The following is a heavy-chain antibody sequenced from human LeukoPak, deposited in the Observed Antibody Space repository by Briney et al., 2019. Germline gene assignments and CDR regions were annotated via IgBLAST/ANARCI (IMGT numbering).Heavy chain of an antibody. J-gene: IGHJ4*02. D-gene: IGHD4-17*01. CDR3: ARHPGRISYGAFDY. Sequence: PSETLSLTCTVSGGSISSYYWSWIRQPPGKGLEWIGYIYYSGSTNYNPPLKSRVTISVDTSKNEFSLKLSSVTAADTAVYYCARHPGRISYGAFDYWGQGTLVTVSS. V-gene: IGHV4-59*08. CDR1: GGSISSYY. CDR2: IYYSGST.